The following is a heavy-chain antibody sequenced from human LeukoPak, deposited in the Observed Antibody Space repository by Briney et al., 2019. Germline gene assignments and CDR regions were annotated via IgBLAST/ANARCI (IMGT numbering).Heavy chain of an antibody. CDR1: GYTFTSYD. V-gene: IGHV1-69*13. Sequence: SVKVSCKASGYTFTSYDINWVRQAPGQGLEWMGGIIPIFGTANYAQKFQGRVTITADESTSTAYMELSSLRSEDTAVYYCARSEYWAIGDYWGQGTLVTVSS. CDR2: IIPIFGTA. J-gene: IGHJ4*02. D-gene: IGHD2-21*01. CDR3: ARSEYWAIGDY.